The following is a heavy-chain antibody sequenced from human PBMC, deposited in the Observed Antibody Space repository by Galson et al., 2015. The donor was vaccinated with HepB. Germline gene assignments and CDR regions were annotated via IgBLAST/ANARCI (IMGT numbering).Heavy chain of an antibody. CDR2: VYYSGVT. Sequence: SETLSLTCTVSGASTSSSSYYWNWIRQSPGKGLEWIGSVYYSGVTYYNPSPKGRVPISVDTSKNHFFRRVNSLTAADTALYYCARALGGSYFYGLDVWGQGTTVAVSS. CDR1: GASTSSSSYY. D-gene: IGHD3-16*02. CDR3: ARALGGSYFYGLDV. J-gene: IGHJ6*02. V-gene: IGHV4-39*02.